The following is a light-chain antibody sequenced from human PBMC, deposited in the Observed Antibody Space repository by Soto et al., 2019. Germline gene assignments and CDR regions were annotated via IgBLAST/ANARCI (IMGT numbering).Light chain of an antibody. J-gene: IGLJ1*01. Sequence: QSVLTRPPAASGTPGQRVTISCSGSSSNIGSNTVNWYQQLPGTAPKLLIYSNNQRPSGVPDRFSGSKSGTSASLAISGLQSEDEADYYCAAWDDRLNGYVFGTGTKVTVL. CDR1: SSNIGSNT. CDR3: AAWDDRLNGYV. V-gene: IGLV1-44*01. CDR2: SNN.